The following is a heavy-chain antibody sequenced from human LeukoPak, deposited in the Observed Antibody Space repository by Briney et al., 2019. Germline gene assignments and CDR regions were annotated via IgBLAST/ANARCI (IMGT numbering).Heavy chain of an antibody. Sequence: SETLSLTCTVSGGSISSGDYYWSWIRQPPGKGLEWIGYIYYSGSTYYNPSLKSRVTISVDTSKNQFSLKLSSVTAADTAVYYCGRNYYGSSGLLYRGQGNLVTVSS. CDR1: GGSISSGDYY. V-gene: IGHV4-30-4*01. CDR2: IYYSGST. J-gene: IGHJ4*02. CDR3: GRNYYGSSGLLY. D-gene: IGHD3-22*01.